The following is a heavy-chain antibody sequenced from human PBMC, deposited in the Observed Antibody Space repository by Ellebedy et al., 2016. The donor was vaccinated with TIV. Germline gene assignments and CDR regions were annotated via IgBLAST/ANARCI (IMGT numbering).Heavy chain of an antibody. CDR1: GFTFSSYS. D-gene: IGHD5-18*01. CDR2: ISSSSSYI. V-gene: IGHV3-21*01. J-gene: IGHJ4*02. CDR3: ARDHLGTAIPYDY. Sequence: GESLKISCAASGFTFSSYSMNLVRQAPGKGLEWVSSISSSSSYIYYADLVKGRFTISRDNAKNSLYLQMNSLRAENTAVYYCARDHLGTAIPYDYWGQGTLVTVSS.